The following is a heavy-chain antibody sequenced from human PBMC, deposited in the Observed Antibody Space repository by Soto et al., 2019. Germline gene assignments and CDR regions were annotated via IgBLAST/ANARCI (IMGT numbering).Heavy chain of an antibody. CDR3: ARVGARRCSGGSCYSGVPYYFDY. D-gene: IGHD2-15*01. Sequence: SETLSLTCAVSGYSISSSNWWGWIRQPPGKGLEWIGYIYYSGTTYYNPSLKGRVTMSVDTSKNQFSLKLTSVTAVDTAVYYCARVGARRCSGGSCYSGVPYYFDYWGQGTLVTVSS. CDR1: GYSISSSNW. CDR2: IYYSGTT. J-gene: IGHJ4*02. V-gene: IGHV4-28*03.